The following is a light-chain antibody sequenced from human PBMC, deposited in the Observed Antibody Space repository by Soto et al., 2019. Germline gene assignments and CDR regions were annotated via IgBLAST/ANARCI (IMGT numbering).Light chain of an antibody. J-gene: IGLJ1*01. CDR3: SSYTSSSTPRYV. V-gene: IGLV2-14*03. CDR2: DVS. Sequence: QSALTQPASVSGSPGQSITISCTGTSRDVGGYNYVSWYQQHPGRAPKLLIYDVSTRPTGVSNRFSGSKSGNTASLTISGLQAEDEADYYCSSYTSSSTPRYVFGTGTKVTV. CDR1: SRDVGGYNY.